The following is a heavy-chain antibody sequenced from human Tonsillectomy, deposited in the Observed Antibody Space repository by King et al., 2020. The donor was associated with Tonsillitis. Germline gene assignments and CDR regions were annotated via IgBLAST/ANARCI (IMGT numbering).Heavy chain of an antibody. D-gene: IGHD3-10*01. Sequence: QLVQSGAEVKKPGASVKVSCKASGHTFTGYYLHWVRQAPGEGLEWMGWINLNSGGTNYAQRFQGRVTMTRDTSISTADMELTRLRSDDTAMYYCARDLNPGGSGTYYDAFDIWGQGTMVTVSS. CDR2: INLNSGGT. CDR1: GHTFTGYY. CDR3: ARDLNPGGSGTYYDAFDI. V-gene: IGHV1-2*02. J-gene: IGHJ3*02.